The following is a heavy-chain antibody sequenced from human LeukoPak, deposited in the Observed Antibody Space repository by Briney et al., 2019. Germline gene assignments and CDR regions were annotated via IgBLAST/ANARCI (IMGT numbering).Heavy chain of an antibody. J-gene: IGHJ5*01. CDR1: GGSISSYY. CDR2: IYYSGST. D-gene: IGHD3-10*01. Sequence: SETLSLTCTVSGGSISSYYWNWIRQPPWKGLEWIGHIYYSGSTNYNPSLKSRVTISVDTSKNQFSLKLSSVTAADTAVYYCARWEGSGSFGKFDSWGQGTLVTVSS. V-gene: IGHV4-59*01. CDR3: ARWEGSGSFGKFDS.